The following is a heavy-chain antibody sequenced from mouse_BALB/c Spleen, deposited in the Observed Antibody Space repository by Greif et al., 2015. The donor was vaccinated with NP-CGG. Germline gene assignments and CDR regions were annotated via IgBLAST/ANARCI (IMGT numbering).Heavy chain of an antibody. CDR1: GFTFSSYA. V-gene: IGHV5-9-3*01. Sequence: EVQGVESGGGLVKPGGSLKLSCAASGFTFSSYAMSWVRQTPEKRLEWVATISSGGSYTYYPDSVKGRFTISRDNAKNTLYLQMSSLRSEDTAMYYCARHDLLRGDAMDYWGQGTSVTVSS. CDR2: ISSGGSYT. D-gene: IGHD2-10*01. CDR3: ARHDLLRGDAMDY. J-gene: IGHJ4*01.